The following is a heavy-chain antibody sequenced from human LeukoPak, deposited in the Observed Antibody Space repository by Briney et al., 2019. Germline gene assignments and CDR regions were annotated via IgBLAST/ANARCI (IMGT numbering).Heavy chain of an antibody. CDR1: GFTFSSYG. Sequence: GGSLRLSCAASGFTFSSYGMHWVRQAPGKGLEWVAFIRYDGSNKYYADSVKGRFTISRDNSKNTLYLQMNSLRAEDTAVYYCAKDLAESDHWLFIDYWGQGTLVTVSS. D-gene: IGHD3-9*01. CDR2: IRYDGSNK. V-gene: IGHV3-30*02. J-gene: IGHJ4*02. CDR3: AKDLAESDHWLFIDY.